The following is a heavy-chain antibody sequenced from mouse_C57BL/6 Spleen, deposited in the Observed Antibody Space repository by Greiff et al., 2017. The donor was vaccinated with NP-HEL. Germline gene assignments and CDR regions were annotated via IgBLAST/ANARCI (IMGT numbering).Heavy chain of an antibody. J-gene: IGHJ4*01. CDR1: GYTFTSYW. CDR2: IDPSDSYT. V-gene: IGHV1-69*01. D-gene: IGHD2-2*01. CDR3: ARSAYGYDGAYAMDY. Sequence: VQLQQSGAELVMPGASVKLSCKASGYTFTSYWMHWVKQRPGQGLEWIGEIDPSDSYTNYNQKFKGKSTLTVDKSSSTAYMQLSSLTSEDSAVYYCARSAYGYDGAYAMDYWGQGTSVTVSS.